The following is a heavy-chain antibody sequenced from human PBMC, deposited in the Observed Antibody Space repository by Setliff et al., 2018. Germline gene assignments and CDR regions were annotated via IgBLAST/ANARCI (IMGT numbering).Heavy chain of an antibody. V-gene: IGHV3-30-3*02. CDR2: SRYAENYQ. Sequence: PGGSLRLSCAASGFTFSSYAIHWVRQAPGKGLEWVAVSRYAENYQYYADSVKGRFTISRDNSESTLYLQMNSLRPDDTAVYHCARSDGGSSGLDYWGQGTLVTVSS. CDR3: ARSDGGSSGLDY. J-gene: IGHJ4*02. D-gene: IGHD2-15*01. CDR1: GFTFSSYA.